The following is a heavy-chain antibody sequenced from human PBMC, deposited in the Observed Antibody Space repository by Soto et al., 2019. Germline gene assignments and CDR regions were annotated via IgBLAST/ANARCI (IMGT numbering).Heavy chain of an antibody. Sequence: SETLSLTCIVSGGSMRTRGSYWSWIRHRPGEGLEWIGFIYYRGITDYNPSLRSRVSISADMSNNQFSLRLSSVTAADTAVYYCATSGGPEGDWFDPWGQGIRVT. J-gene: IGHJ5*02. CDR3: ATSGGPEGDWFDP. D-gene: IGHD2-15*01. CDR2: IYYRGIT. CDR1: GGSMRTRGSY. V-gene: IGHV4-31*03.